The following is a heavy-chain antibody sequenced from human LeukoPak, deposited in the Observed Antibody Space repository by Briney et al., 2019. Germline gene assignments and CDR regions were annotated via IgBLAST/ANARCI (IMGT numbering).Heavy chain of an antibody. V-gene: IGHV5-51*01. J-gene: IGHJ6*02. D-gene: IGHD4-17*01. CDR2: IYPGDSDT. CDR1: GYRLTSMW. Sequence: GESLKISGQALGYRLTSMWFAGARQMPGKGLEWMGIIYPGDSDTRYSPSFQGQVTISADKSISTASLQLSSLKASDTAMYYCAAARPYPAVTSPGLNYYVMYVWGQGTTVTVSS. CDR3: AAARPYPAVTSPGLNYYVMYV.